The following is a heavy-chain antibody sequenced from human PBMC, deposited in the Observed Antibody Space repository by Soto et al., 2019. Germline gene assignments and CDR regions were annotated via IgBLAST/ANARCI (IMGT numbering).Heavy chain of an antibody. CDR3: ARHREIYNWLDP. CDR1: GDTFNSYV. Sequence: QVQLVQSGAEVKTPGSSVEVSCKAAGDTFNSYVVSWVRQAPGQGLEWMGGIIFIFGAPNYAQKFQGRVTITAVKSTNTAYMKLSGLRSDDTALYYCARHREIYNWLDPWGQGTLVTVSS. V-gene: IGHV1-69*06. J-gene: IGHJ5*02. CDR2: IIFIFGAP. D-gene: IGHD1-26*01.